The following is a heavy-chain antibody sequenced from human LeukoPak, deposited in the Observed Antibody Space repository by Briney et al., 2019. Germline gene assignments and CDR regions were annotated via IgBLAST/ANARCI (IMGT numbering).Heavy chain of an antibody. CDR3: AKLRTYYYGSSGSYR. CDR1: GFTFNIYG. CDR2: VGDHGSDK. J-gene: IGHJ5*02. V-gene: IGHV3-30*02. Sequence: TGGSLRLSCAASGFTFNIYGMHWVRQAPGKGLEWVAFVGDHGSDKTYADSVKGRFTISRDNSKNTLYLQMNSLRTEDTAVYYCAKLRTYYYGSSGSYRWGQGTLVTVSS. D-gene: IGHD3-22*01.